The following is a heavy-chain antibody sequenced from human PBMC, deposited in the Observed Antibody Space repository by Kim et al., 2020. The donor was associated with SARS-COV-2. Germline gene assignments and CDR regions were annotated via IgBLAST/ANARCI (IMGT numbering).Heavy chain of an antibody. J-gene: IGHJ4*02. V-gene: IGHV3-48*02. D-gene: IGHD6-19*01. CDR3: ARDWQWQRDY. CDR2: IGTTSIT. CDR1: GFTFSSSN. Sequence: GGSLRLSCVASGFTFSSSNMNWVRQAPGKGLEWVSHIGTTSITYYADSVKGRFTISRDNARNSVYLQMYSLRDEDTAVYYCARDWQWQRDYWGQGALVTVSS.